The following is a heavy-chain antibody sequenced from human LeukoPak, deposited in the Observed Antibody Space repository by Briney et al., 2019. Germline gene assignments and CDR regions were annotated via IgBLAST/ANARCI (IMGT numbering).Heavy chain of an antibody. CDR1: GGSISSSSYY. V-gene: IGHV4-39*01. J-gene: IGHJ5*02. Sequence: PSEKLSLTCTVSGGSISSSSYYSGWIRQPPGKGLEWIGSIYYSGSTYYNPSLKSRVTISVDTSKNQFSLKLSSVTAADTAVYYCARSISQWLVPGVNWFDPWGQGTLVTVSS. CDR2: IYYSGST. CDR3: ARSISQWLVPGVNWFDP. D-gene: IGHD6-19*01.